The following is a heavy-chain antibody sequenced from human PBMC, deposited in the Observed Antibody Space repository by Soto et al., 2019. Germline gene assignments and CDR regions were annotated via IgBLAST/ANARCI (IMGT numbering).Heavy chain of an antibody. D-gene: IGHD6-19*01. V-gene: IGHV4-34*01. CDR3: ATRQGSGWNFDY. CDR2: INHSGST. Sequence: SETLSLTCAVYGGSLSGYYWSWIRQPPGKGLEWIGEINHSGSTNYNPSLKSRVTISVDTSKNQFSLKLSSVTAADTAVYYCATRQGSGWNFDYWGQGTLVTVSS. CDR1: GGSLSGYY. J-gene: IGHJ4*02.